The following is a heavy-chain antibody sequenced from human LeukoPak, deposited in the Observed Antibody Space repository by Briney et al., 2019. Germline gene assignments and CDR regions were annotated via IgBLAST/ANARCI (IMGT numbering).Heavy chain of an antibody. D-gene: IGHD2-21*02. V-gene: IGHV4-34*01. CDR2: IYHSGRT. CDR1: RGSFSGYY. J-gene: IGHJ6*02. CDR3: AITNCGGDCYKYYYSGMDV. Sequence: SETLSLTSAVYRGSFSGYYWSWIRQPPREGLEWIGEIYHSGRTNYNPSLKSRVTISVDSSKTHPSLNLSSVTAADTAVYYCAITNCGGDCYKYYYSGMDVWGQGTTVTVSS.